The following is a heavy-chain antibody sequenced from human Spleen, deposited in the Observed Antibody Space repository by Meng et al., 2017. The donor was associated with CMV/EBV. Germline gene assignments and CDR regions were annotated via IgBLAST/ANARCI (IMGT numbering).Heavy chain of an antibody. CDR1: GGSFSGYY. V-gene: IGHV4-34*01. Sequence: QVQLQQWGAGLLKPSEPLSLTCAVYGGSFSGYYWSWIRQPPGKGLEWIGEINHSGSTNYNPSLKSRVTISVDTSKNQFSLKLSSVTAADTAVYYCARAIDYDILTGYFGFDPWGQGTLVTVSS. J-gene: IGHJ5*02. CDR2: INHSGST. D-gene: IGHD3-9*01. CDR3: ARAIDYDILTGYFGFDP.